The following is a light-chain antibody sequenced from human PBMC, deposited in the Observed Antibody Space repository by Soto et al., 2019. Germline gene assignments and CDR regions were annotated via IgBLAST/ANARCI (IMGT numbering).Light chain of an antibody. V-gene: IGLV2-14*01. CDR3: SSDSSSSAGV. CDR1: SSDVGGYNY. Sequence: QSALTQPASVSGAPGQSITISCTGTSSDVGGYNYVSWYQQHPGTAPKLMIYDDSNRPSGVANRFSGSKSGNTASLTISGLQAEDEDDYYCSSDSSSSAGVFGGGTKLTVL. CDR2: DDS. J-gene: IGLJ2*01.